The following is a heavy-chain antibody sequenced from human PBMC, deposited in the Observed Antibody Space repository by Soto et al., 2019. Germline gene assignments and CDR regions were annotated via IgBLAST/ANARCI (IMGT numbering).Heavy chain of an antibody. CDR2: INPNSGGT. V-gene: IGHV1-2*04. J-gene: IGHJ4*02. Sequence: ASVKVSCKASGYTFTGYYMHWVRQAPGQGLEWMGWINPNSGGTNYAQKFQGWVTMTRDESTSTAYMELSSLRSEDTAVYYCARDELVGATPPNFDYWGQGTLVTVSS. CDR1: GYTFTGYY. D-gene: IGHD1-26*01. CDR3: ARDELVGATPPNFDY.